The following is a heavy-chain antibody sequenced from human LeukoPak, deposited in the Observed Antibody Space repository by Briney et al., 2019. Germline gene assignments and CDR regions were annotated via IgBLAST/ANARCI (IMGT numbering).Heavy chain of an antibody. J-gene: IGHJ3*02. V-gene: IGHV4-59*08. CDR1: GGSITGYY. Sequence: SETLSLTCTVSGGSITGYYWSWIRQPPGKGLEWIGYVFYSGGTLYNPSLQSRVTISVDTSKTQFSLKLTSVTAADTAVYYCARHITVSYDAFDIWGLGTMVTVSS. CDR3: ARHITVSYDAFDI. CDR2: VFYSGGT. D-gene: IGHD6-19*01.